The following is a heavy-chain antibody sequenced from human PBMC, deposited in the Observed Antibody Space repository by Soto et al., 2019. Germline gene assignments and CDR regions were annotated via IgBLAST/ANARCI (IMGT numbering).Heavy chain of an antibody. CDR3: AHSPYSRSSYYFDY. CDR2: IYWDDDK. D-gene: IGHD6-6*01. CDR1: GFSLSTSGVG. J-gene: IGHJ4*02. Sequence: QITLKESGPTLVKPTQTLTLTCTFSGFSLSTSGVGVGWIRQPPGKALEWLALIYWDDDKRDSPFLKSRLTITKATSKNHVVLTMTNMDPVDTATYYCAHSPYSRSSYYFDYWGQGTLVTVSS. V-gene: IGHV2-5*02.